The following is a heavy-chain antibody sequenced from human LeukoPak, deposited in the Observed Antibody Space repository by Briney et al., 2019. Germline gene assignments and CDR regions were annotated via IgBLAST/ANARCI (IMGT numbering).Heavy chain of an antibody. Sequence: SETLSLTCAVYGGSFSGYYWSWIRQPPGKGLEWIGEINHSGSTNYNPSLKSRVTISVDTSKNQFSLKLSSVTAADTAAYYCARGIDGYSYGYYGYWGQGTLVTVSS. J-gene: IGHJ4*02. CDR2: INHSGST. CDR3: ARGIDGYSYGYYGY. V-gene: IGHV4-34*01. CDR1: GGSFSGYY. D-gene: IGHD5-18*01.